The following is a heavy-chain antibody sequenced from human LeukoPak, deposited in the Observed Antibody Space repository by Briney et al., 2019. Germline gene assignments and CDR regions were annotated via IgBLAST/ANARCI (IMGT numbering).Heavy chain of an antibody. CDR3: AHISSSWPDY. D-gene: IGHD6-13*01. Sequence: PGGSLRLSCAASGFTFSDYYMSWIRQAPGKGLEWVSAISGSGGSTYYADSVKGRFTISRDNSKNTLYLQMNSLRAEDTAVYYCAHISSSWPDYWGQGTLATVSS. J-gene: IGHJ4*02. CDR2: ISGSGGST. CDR1: GFTFSDYY. V-gene: IGHV3-23*01.